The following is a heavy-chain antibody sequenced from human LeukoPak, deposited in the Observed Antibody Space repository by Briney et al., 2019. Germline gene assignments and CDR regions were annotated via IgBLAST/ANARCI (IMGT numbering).Heavy chain of an antibody. V-gene: IGHV1-18*01. J-gene: IGHJ4*02. Sequence: GASVKVSCKASGYTFTSYGISWVRQAPGQGLEWMGWISAYNGNTNYAQKLQGRVTMTTDTSTSTAYMELRSLRSDDTAVYYCAREPGLGYCSSTSCYVRFWDYWGQGTLVTVSS. D-gene: IGHD2-2*01. CDR2: ISAYNGNT. CDR1: GYTFTSYG. CDR3: AREPGLGYCSSTSCYVRFWDY.